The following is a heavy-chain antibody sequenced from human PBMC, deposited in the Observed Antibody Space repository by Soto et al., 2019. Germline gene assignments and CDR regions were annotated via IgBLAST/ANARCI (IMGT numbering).Heavy chain of an antibody. CDR3: ARDFSTLHTSMWDS. J-gene: IGHJ4*02. CDR1: GYSFINFY. D-gene: IGHD2-2*01. V-gene: IGHV1-46*01. Sequence: QVQLMQSGAEVRKPGASVKISCKASGYSFINFYIHWVRQAPGQGLEFMGTINTSGGSASYAQKFKGRVTMSRDTSTSTVYMELTSLRSDDTAVYFCARDFSTLHTSMWDSWGQGTLVTVSS. CDR2: INTSGGSA.